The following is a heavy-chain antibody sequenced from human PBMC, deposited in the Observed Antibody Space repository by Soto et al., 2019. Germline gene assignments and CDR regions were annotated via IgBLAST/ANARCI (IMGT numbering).Heavy chain of an antibody. V-gene: IGHV4-34*01. Sequence: QVQLHQWGAGLLKPSETLSLTCDVYGGSFSAYSWTWIRQPPGKGLEWIGEINHSGYTNFNPSLKRRVTISLHTSKQRFSLRLTSVTAADTALYYCSQGAYLAYWGQGTLVTVSS. CDR2: INHSGYT. CDR1: GGSFSAYS. CDR3: SQGAYLAY. J-gene: IGHJ4*02. D-gene: IGHD3-16*01.